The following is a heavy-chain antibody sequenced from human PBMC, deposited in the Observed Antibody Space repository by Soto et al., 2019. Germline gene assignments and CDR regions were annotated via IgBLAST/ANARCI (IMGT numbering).Heavy chain of an antibody. V-gene: IGHV4-34*01. D-gene: IGHD2-2*01. CDR2: INHSGST. CDR3: ARGWGYCSSTSCYVTYYFDY. CDR1: GGSFSGYY. J-gene: IGHJ4*02. Sequence: PSETLSLTCAVYGGSFSGYYWSWIRQPTGKGLEWIGEINHSGSTNYNPSLKSRVTISVDTSKNQFSLKLSSVTAADTAVYYCARGWGYCSSTSCYVTYYFDYWGQGTLVTVSS.